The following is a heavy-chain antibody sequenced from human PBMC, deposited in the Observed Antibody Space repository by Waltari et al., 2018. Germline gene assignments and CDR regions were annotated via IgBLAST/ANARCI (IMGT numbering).Heavy chain of an antibody. CDR2: IFNSGIS. J-gene: IGHJ3*01. CDR3: AGETQRAVFEV. CDR1: GYYINDRSYY. V-gene: IGHV4-39*07. Sequence: QLQLQESGPGLLKASETLSLICTVSGYYINDRSYYWSWIRLPPGKGLEWIGTIFNSGISFPNQTLRGRVSISLRASKNRVSLRLNSLTAPDTAVNYWAGETQRAVFEVWAQGQWSPSPQ.